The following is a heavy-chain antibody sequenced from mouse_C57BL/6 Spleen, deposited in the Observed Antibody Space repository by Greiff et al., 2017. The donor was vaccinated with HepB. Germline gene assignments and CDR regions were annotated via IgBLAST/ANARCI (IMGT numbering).Heavy chain of an antibody. CDR1: GYTFTGYW. CDR2: IDPSDSYT. J-gene: IGHJ2*01. V-gene: IGHV1-69*01. CDR3: ARKEGDYFDY. Sequence: QVQLQQPGAELVMPGASVKLSCKASGYTFTGYWMHWVKQRPGQGLEWIGEIDPSDSYTNYNQKFKGKSTLTVDKSSSTAYMQLSSLTSEDSAVYYCARKEGDYFDYWGQGTTLTVSS.